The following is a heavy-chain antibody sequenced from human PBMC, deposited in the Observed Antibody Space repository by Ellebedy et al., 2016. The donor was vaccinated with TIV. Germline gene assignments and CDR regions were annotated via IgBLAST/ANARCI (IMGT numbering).Heavy chain of an antibody. D-gene: IGHD1-7*01. V-gene: IGHV4-31*03. CDR3: ARVQLELKTLFDY. Sequence: SETLSLXXTVSGGSISSGGYYWSWIRQHPGKGLEWIGYIYYSGSTYYNPSLKSRVTISVDTSKNQFSLKLSSVTAADTAVYYCARVQLELKTLFDYWGQGTLVTVSS. J-gene: IGHJ4*02. CDR2: IYYSGST. CDR1: GGSISSGGYY.